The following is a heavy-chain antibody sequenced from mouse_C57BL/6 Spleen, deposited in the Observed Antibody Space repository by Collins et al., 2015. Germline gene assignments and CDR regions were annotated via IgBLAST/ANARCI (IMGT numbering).Heavy chain of an antibody. J-gene: IGHJ1*03. CDR3: ARGPSRKIGYSNYWYFDV. CDR2: IYPRDDST. D-gene: IGHD2-5*01. CDR1: GYTFTDHT. V-gene: IGHV1-78*01. Sequence: QVQLQQSDAELVKPGTSVKISCKVSGYTFTDHTFHWMKQRPEQGLEWIGYIYPRDDSTKYNEKFKGKATLTADKASSTAYMQINSLTSEDSTVYFCARGPSRKIGYSNYWYFDVWGTGTTVTVSS.